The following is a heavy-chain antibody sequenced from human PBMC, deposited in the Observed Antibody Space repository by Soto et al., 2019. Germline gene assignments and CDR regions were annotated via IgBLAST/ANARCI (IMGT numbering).Heavy chain of an antibody. Sequence: QITLKESGPTLVKPTQTLTLTCTFSGFSLSTSGVGVGWIRQPPGKALEWLALIYWDDDKRYSPSLNSRFTFPMYTTKNQVVLTMTNMDPVETPTYHCAHRRQGSYSDYWGQGTLATVSS. CDR3: AHRRQGSYSDY. CDR2: IYWDDDK. D-gene: IGHD3-10*01. J-gene: IGHJ4*02. V-gene: IGHV2-5*02. CDR1: GFSLSTSGVG.